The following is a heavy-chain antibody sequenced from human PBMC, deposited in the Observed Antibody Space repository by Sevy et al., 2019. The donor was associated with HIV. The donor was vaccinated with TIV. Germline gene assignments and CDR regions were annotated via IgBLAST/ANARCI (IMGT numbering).Heavy chain of an antibody. Sequence: GGSLRLSCAASGFTFFSDAMAWVRQAPGQGLEWIAAISGSGNRAYYADSVKGRLTISRDNSKNTLSLQMNSLRVEDTAVYYCAREGGYTSAWSPGNHWGQGTLVTVSS. CDR2: ISGSGNRA. J-gene: IGHJ4*02. CDR3: AREGGYTSAWSPGNH. CDR1: GFTFFSDA. V-gene: IGHV3-23*01. D-gene: IGHD6-19*01.